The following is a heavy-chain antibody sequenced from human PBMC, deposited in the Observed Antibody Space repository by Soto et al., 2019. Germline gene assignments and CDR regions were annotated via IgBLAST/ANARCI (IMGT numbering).Heavy chain of an antibody. D-gene: IGHD3-3*01. CDR1: GYTFTSYD. CDR2: MNPNSGNT. Sequence: ASVKVSCKASGYTFTSYDINWVRQATGQGLEWMGWMNPNSGNTGYAQKFQGRVTMTRNTSISTAYMELSSLRSEDTAVYYCAIDDYDFRGFDPWVQGTLVTVSS. J-gene: IGHJ5*02. CDR3: AIDDYDFRGFDP. V-gene: IGHV1-8*01.